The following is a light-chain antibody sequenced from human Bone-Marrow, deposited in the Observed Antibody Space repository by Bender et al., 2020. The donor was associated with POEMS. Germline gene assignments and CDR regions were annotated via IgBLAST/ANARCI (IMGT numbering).Light chain of an antibody. J-gene: IGLJ3*02. CDR3: TSYTSTSARV. CDR2: SDN. Sequence: QSVLTQPPSASGTPGQRVTISCSGSNSNIGTNAVNWYQQFPGTAPKLLIYSDNKRPSGVPDRFSAFKSGTSASLTISRLQAGDEADYYCTSYTSTSARVFGGGTKLTVL. CDR1: NSNIGTNA. V-gene: IGLV1-44*01.